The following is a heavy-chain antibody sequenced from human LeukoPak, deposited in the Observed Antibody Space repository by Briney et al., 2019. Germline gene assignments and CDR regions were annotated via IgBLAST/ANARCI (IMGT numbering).Heavy chain of an antibody. Sequence: GRSLRFSCAASGFTFSSYGMHWVRQAPGKGLEWVAVIWYDGSNKYYADSVKGRFTISRDNSKNTLYLQMNSLRAEDTAVYYCARDFSGSFTLDPWGQGTLVTVSS. V-gene: IGHV3-33*01. CDR2: IWYDGSNK. D-gene: IGHD1-26*01. CDR1: GFTFSSYG. J-gene: IGHJ5*02. CDR3: ARDFSGSFTLDP.